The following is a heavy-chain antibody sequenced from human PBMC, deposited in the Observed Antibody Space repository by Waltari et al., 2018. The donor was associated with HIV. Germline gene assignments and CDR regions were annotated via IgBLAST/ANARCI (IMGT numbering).Heavy chain of an antibody. CDR1: GFTFSSYA. CDR3: AKGPSPYYDSSGDSDPYFDY. V-gene: IGHV3-23*01. Sequence: EVHLLESGGGLVQPGGSLRLSCAASGFTFSSYALSWVRQAPGKGLVWVASISGSGTSTYHSDSVKGRFTVSRDNSKNTLYLQMSNLTAEDTAIYHCAKGPSPYYDSSGDSDPYFDYWGQGTLVTVSS. CDR2: ISGSGTST. J-gene: IGHJ4*02. D-gene: IGHD3-22*01.